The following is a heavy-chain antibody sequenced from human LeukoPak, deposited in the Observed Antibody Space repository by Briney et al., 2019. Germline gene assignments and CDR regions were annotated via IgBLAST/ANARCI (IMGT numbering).Heavy chain of an antibody. Sequence: PSETLSLTCAVYGGSFSGYYWSWIRQPPGKGLEWIGEINHSGSTNYNPSLKSRVTISVDTSKNQFSLKLSSVTAADTAVYYCARIMRYSGYDGGPFDYWGQGTLVTVSS. J-gene: IGHJ4*02. CDR3: ARIMRYSGYDGGPFDY. CDR1: GGSFSGYY. CDR2: INHSGST. D-gene: IGHD5-12*01. V-gene: IGHV4-34*01.